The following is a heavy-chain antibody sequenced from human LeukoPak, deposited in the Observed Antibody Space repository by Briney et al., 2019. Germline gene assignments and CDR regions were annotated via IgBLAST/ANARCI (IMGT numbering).Heavy chain of an antibody. D-gene: IGHD3-10*01. V-gene: IGHV3-23*01. CDR3: AKGVYGSGSYREYFEQ. CDR1: GFTFNNYA. Sequence: PGGSLRLSCTASGFTFNNYAMSWVRQAPGKGLEWVSASSASGDSPYCADSVKGRFTISRDNSKNTLDLQMNSLRVEDTAVYYCAKGVYGSGSYREYFEQWGQGTLVTVSS. J-gene: IGHJ1*01. CDR2: SSASGDSP.